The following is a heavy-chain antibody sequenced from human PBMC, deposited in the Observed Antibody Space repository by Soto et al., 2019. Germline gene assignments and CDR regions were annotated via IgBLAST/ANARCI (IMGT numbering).Heavy chain of an antibody. J-gene: IGHJ6*02. CDR1: GYTFTTYA. D-gene: IGHD3-16*02. Sequence: QIQLVQSGADVRKPGASVKVSCTASGYTFTTYAMHWVRQAPGQRPEWMGWINVDNGNTKYSQNFQGRVTITRDTSASTAYMELSGLTYGDTGVYFCAIDGRYRYGSYSHYGMDVWGQGTTVIVSS. V-gene: IGHV1-3*01. CDR3: AIDGRYRYGSYSHYGMDV. CDR2: INVDNGNT.